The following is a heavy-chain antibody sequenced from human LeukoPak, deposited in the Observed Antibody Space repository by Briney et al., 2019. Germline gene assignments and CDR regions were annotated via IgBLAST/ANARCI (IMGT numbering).Heavy chain of an antibody. V-gene: IGHV3-30-3*01. CDR2: ISYDGSNK. CDR3: ARGMDGDYGDYDYYYYYYGMDV. Sequence: PGRSLRLSCAASGFTFSSYAMYWVRQAPGKGLEWVAVISYDGSNKYYADSVKGRFTISRDNSKNTLYLQMNSLRAEDTAVYYCARGMDGDYGDYDYYYYYYGMDVWGQGTTVTVSS. D-gene: IGHD4-17*01. CDR1: GFTFSSYA. J-gene: IGHJ6*02.